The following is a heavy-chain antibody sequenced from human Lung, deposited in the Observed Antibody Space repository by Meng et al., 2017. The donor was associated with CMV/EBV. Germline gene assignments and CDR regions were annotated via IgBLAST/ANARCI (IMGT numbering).Heavy chain of an antibody. CDR1: GYSFPTYA. CDR2: INAGNGNT. Sequence: QVQLVQSGAEVKKTGAPVKVSCKASGYSFPTYAMHWVRQAPGQRLEWMGWINAGNGNTKYSGKFQSRVTITRDTAASTAYMELSSLRSEDTAVYYCARTGCSSSSCYDYWGQGTLVTVSS. CDR3: ARTGCSSSSCYDY. V-gene: IGHV1-3*01. D-gene: IGHD2-2*01. J-gene: IGHJ4*02.